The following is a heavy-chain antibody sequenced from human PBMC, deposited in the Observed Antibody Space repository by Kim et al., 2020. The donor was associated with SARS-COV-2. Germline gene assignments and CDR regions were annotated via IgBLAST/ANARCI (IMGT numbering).Heavy chain of an antibody. D-gene: IGHD3-16*02. J-gene: IGHJ4*02. Sequence: SVKGRFTISRDNATNSLFLHMNSLRAEDTAVYYCAKAPFDYIWGSYRGFDYWGQGTLVTVSS. V-gene: IGHV3-7*04. CDR3: AKAPFDYIWGSYRGFDY.